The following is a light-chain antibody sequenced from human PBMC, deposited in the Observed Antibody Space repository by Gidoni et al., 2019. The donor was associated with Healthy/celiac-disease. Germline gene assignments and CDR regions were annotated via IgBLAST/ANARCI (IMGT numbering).Light chain of an antibody. CDR1: QSVSSY. CDR3: QQRSNWPPIT. V-gene: IGKV3-11*01. J-gene: IGKJ5*01. CDR2: DAS. Sequence: EIVLTPSPATLSLSPGERATLSCRASQSVSSYLAWYQQKPGQAPRLLIYDASNRATGIPARFRGSGSGTDFTLTISSLEPEDFAVYYCQQRSNWPPITFGQGTRLEIK.